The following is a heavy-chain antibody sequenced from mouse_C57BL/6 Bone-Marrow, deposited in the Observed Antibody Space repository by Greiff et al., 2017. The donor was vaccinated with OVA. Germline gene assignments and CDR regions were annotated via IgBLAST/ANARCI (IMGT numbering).Heavy chain of an antibody. CDR2: IYPGSGNI. Sequence: QVQLKESGAELVRPGASVKLSCKASGYTFTDYYISWVKQRPGQGLEWIARIYPGSGNIYYNEKFKGKATLTAEKSSSTAYMQLSSLTSDDSAVDFGARSDRLRDYFDYWGQGTTLTVSS. J-gene: IGHJ2*01. CDR1: GYTFTDYY. D-gene: IGHD2-14*01. CDR3: ARSDRLRDYFDY. V-gene: IGHV1-76*01.